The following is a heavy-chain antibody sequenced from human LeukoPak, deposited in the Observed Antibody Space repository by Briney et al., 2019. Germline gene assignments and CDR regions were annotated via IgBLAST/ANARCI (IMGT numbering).Heavy chain of an antibody. CDR1: GFTFSDSA. CDR2: IRSKANSYAT. Sequence: GGSLRLSCVASGFTFSDSAIHWVRQASGKGLEWVGRIRSKANSYATAYVASVKGRFTISRDDSKNTAYLQMNSLQTEDTAVYYCSSFGVSTSLFDYWGQGTLVTVSS. V-gene: IGHV3-73*01. D-gene: IGHD2-15*01. CDR3: SSFGVSTSLFDY. J-gene: IGHJ4*02.